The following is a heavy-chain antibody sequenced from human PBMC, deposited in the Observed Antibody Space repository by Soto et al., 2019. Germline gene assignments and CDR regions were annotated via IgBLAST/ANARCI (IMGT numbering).Heavy chain of an antibody. D-gene: IGHD2-15*01. V-gene: IGHV3-15*07. CDR2: IKSKTDGGTT. CDR3: TTGPIVVVVAANDY. CDR1: GFTFSNAW. J-gene: IGHJ4*02. Sequence: GGSLRLSCAASGFTFSNAWMNWVRQAPGKGLEWVGRIKSKTDGGTTDYAAPVKGRFTISRDDSKNTLYLQMNSLKTEDTAVYYCTTGPIVVVVAANDYWGQGTLVTVSS.